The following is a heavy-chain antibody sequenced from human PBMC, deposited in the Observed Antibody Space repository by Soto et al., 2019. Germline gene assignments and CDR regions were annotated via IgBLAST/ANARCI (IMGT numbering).Heavy chain of an antibody. V-gene: IGHV1-18*01. Sequence: QVQLVQSGAEVKKPGASVKVSCKASGYTFTSYGITWVRQAPGQGLEWMGWISADNSNTNHAQKFQGRVTMTTDTSTSTGYMELRSLRSDDTAVYYCARKEVGATVKDFDDWGQGTLVTVSS. CDR3: ARKEVGATVKDFDD. D-gene: IGHD1-26*01. CDR2: ISADNSNT. CDR1: GYTFTSYG. J-gene: IGHJ4*02.